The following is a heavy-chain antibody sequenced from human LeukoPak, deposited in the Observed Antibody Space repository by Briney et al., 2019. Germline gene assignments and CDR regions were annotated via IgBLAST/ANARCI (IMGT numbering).Heavy chain of an antibody. CDR1: GGSISSGGYY. CDR3: ARSRFPYSSGSYFDY. J-gene: IGHJ4*02. Sequence: SQTLPLTCTVSGGSISSGGYYWSWLRQHPGKGLEWLGYIYYSGSTYYNPSLKSRVTISVDTSKNHFSLRLSSVTAADTAVYYCARSRFPYSSGSYFDYWGQGTLVTVSS. CDR2: IYYSGST. V-gene: IGHV4-31*03. D-gene: IGHD3-10*01.